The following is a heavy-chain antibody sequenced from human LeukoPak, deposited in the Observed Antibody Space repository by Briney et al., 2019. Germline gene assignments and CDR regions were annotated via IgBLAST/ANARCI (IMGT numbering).Heavy chain of an antibody. Sequence: ASVKVSCKASGYNFNDYYIYWVRQAPGHGLESMGYIHPDGGSTNYAQKFQGRVTMTSDVSTNTVYMELRSLRSEDTAMYYCARAFNSIQPLDYWGQGTLVTVSS. D-gene: IGHD4-11*01. CDR2: IHPDGGST. CDR1: GYNFNDYY. CDR3: ARAFNSIQPLDY. J-gene: IGHJ4*02. V-gene: IGHV1-46*02.